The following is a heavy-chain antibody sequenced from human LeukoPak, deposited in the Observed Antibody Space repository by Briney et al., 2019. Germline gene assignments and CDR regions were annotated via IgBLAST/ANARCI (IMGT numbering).Heavy chain of an antibody. Sequence: SETLSPTCTVSGGSISSHYWSWIRQPPGKGLEWIGYIYYSGSTNYNPSLKSRVTISVDTSKNQFSLKLSSVTAADTAVYYCARAYSYGYRYFDYWGQGTLVTVSS. CDR2: IYYSGST. V-gene: IGHV4-59*11. CDR3: ARAYSYGYRYFDY. CDR1: GGSISSHY. J-gene: IGHJ4*02. D-gene: IGHD5-18*01.